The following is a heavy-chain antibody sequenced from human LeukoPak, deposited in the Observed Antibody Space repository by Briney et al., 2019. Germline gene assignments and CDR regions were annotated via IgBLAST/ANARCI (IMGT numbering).Heavy chain of an antibody. V-gene: IGHV4-59*08. CDR3: ARHAYDYWSGYNANWSDL. CDR2: IYYSGST. J-gene: IGHJ5*02. CDR1: GGSISSYY. Sequence: SETLSLTCTVSGGSISSYYWSWIRQPPGKGLEWIGYIYYSGSTNYNPSLKSRVTISVDKSKNQFSLKLSSVTAADTAVYYCARHAYDYWSGYNANWSDLWGQGTLVTVSS. D-gene: IGHD3-3*01.